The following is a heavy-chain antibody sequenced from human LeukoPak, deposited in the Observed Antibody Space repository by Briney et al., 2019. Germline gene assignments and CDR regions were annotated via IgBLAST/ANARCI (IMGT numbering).Heavy chain of an antibody. CDR1: GGSISSYY. Sequence: HSETLSLTCTVSGGSISSYYWSWIRQPPGKGLEWIGYIYYSGSTNYNPSLKSRVTISVDTSKNQFSLKLSSVTAADTAVYYCARVRRGSGSRLFPWGQGTLVTVSS. CDR3: ARVRRGSGSRLFP. J-gene: IGHJ4*02. CDR2: IYYSGST. V-gene: IGHV4-59*01. D-gene: IGHD3-10*01.